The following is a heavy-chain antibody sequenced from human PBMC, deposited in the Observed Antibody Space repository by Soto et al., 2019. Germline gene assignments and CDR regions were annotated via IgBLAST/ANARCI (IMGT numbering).Heavy chain of an antibody. CDR1: GVSIENNQ. Sequence: XXTLSLPFTVSGVSIENNQWRWILQSPGKGLEWIANMYYNGATKYNPSLESRVAMSIDTSKNQFSLSLSSVTTADKAVYYCAREKPPPGLGTYYNRYDYWGQGTLVTV. V-gene: IGHV4-59*01. CDR2: MYYNGAT. J-gene: IGHJ4*02. CDR3: AREKPPPGLGTYYNRYDY. D-gene: IGHD3-10*01.